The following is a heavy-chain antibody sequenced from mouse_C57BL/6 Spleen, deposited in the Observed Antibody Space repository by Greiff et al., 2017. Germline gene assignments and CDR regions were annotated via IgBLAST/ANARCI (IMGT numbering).Heavy chain of an antibody. CDR3: ARGYGSSYPLFDY. D-gene: IGHD1-1*01. J-gene: IGHJ2*01. V-gene: IGHV3-6*01. Sequence: EVKLEESGPGLVKPSQSLSLTCSVTGYSITSGYYWNWIRQFPGNKLEWMGYISYDGSNNYNPSLKNRISITRDTSKNQFFLKLNSVTTEDTATYYCARGYGSSYPLFDYWGQGTTLTVSS. CDR2: ISYDGSN. CDR1: GYSITSGYY.